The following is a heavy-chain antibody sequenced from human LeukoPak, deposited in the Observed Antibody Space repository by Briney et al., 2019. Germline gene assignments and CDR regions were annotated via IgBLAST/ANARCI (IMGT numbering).Heavy chain of an antibody. Sequence: PGGSLRLSCGASGFTFSFYSMSWVRQAPGKGLEWVSSISHNGDSTYYADSVKGRFTISRDNSKNTLVLQMNSLRAEDTAVYYCASSLAVAGKGFGYWGQGTLVTVSS. CDR3: ASSLAVAGKGFGY. J-gene: IGHJ4*02. V-gene: IGHV3-23*01. CDR1: GFTFSFYS. D-gene: IGHD6-19*01. CDR2: ISHNGDST.